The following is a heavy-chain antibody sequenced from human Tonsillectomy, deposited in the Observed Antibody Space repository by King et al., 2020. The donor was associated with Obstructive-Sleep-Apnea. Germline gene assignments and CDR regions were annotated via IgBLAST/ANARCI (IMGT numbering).Heavy chain of an antibody. Sequence: VQLVESGGGVVQPGRSLRLSCAASGFAFTSYGKHWVRQAPVKGLEWLAVISYDGSNKYFADSVKGRFTISRDNSKNTLSRHMNRLRLEDTAVYYCAKDRGFGEKPTLFDYWGQGTLVTVSS. J-gene: IGHJ4*02. CDR1: GFAFTSYG. CDR2: ISYDGSNK. D-gene: IGHD3-10*01. V-gene: IGHV3-30*18. CDR3: AKDRGFGEKPTLFDY.